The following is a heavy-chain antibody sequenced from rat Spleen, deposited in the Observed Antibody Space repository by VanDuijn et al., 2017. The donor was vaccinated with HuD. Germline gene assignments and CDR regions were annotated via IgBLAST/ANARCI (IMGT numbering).Heavy chain of an antibody. CDR2: ISTGGGNT. J-gene: IGHJ4*01. CDR1: GFSLTDYS. V-gene: IGHV5-25*01. Sequence: VQLKESGPGLVQPSQTLSLTCSVSGFSLTDYSVHWVRQPPGKGLEWVASISTGGGNTYYRDSVKGRFTISRDNAKSTLYLQMDSLRSEDTATYYCARHRTHYYVMDAWGQGASVTVSS. CDR3: ARHRTHYYVMDA.